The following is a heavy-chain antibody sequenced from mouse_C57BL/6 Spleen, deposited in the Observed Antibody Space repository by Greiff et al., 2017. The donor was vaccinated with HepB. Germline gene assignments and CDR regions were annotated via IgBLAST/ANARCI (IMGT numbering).Heavy chain of an antibody. J-gene: IGHJ3*01. CDR1: GYTFTDYN. V-gene: IGHV1-22*01. D-gene: IGHD1-1*01. CDR3: ARPHYYGSSWFAY. Sequence: VQLQQSGPELVKPGASVKMSCKASGYTFTDYNMHWVKQSHGKSLEWIGYINPNNGGTSYNQKFKGKATLTVNKSSSTAYMGLRSLTSEDSAVYYCARPHYYGSSWFAYWGQGTLVTVSA. CDR2: INPNNGGT.